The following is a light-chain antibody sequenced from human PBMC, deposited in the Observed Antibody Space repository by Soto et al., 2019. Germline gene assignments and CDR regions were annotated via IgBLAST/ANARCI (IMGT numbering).Light chain of an antibody. CDR3: QKYNSAPRT. CDR2: GAS. CDR1: QRISSN. Sequence: EVVSTQSPATLSVSPGEIATVSCRASQRISSNLAWYQQRPGQAPRLLIYGASTRAPGIPARFSGSGSETEFTLTISSLQSEDVATYYCQKYNSAPRTFGQGTKVDIK. J-gene: IGKJ1*01. V-gene: IGKV3-15*01.